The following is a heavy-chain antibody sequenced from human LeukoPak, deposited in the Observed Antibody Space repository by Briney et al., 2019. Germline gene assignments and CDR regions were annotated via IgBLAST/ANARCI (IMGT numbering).Heavy chain of an antibody. CDR2: IFTSGST. CDR3: TRGRYCSGDRCYFDY. D-gene: IGHD2-15*01. Sequence: SETLSLTCTVSRGSISNFYWTWIRQPAGKGLDWIGHIFTSGSTKYNPSLKSRVTMSIDTSKNQFSLKLSSVTAADTAVYYCTRGRYCSGDRCYFDYWGQGTLVTVSS. V-gene: IGHV4-4*07. CDR1: RGSISNFY. J-gene: IGHJ4*02.